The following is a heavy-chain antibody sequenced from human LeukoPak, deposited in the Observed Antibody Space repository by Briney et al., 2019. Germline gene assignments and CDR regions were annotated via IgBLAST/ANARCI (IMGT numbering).Heavy chain of an antibody. CDR3: ARLITYYDFWSASIPAFDY. Sequence: PGGSLRLSCAASGFTFSSYSMNWVRQAPGKGLEWVSYISSGSSTIYYADSVKGRFTISRDNAKNSLYLQMNSLRAEDTAVYYCARLITYYDFWSASIPAFDYWGQGTLVTVSS. CDR2: ISSGSSTI. CDR1: GFTFSSYS. V-gene: IGHV3-48*01. D-gene: IGHD3-3*01. J-gene: IGHJ4*02.